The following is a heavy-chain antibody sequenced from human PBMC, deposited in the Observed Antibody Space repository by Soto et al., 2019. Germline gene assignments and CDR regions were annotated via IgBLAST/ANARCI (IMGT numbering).Heavy chain of an antibody. J-gene: IGHJ4*02. CDR3: ARVISGYYRFDY. CDR2: ISAYNGNT. CDR1: GYTFSSYY. D-gene: IGHD3-3*01. Sequence: ASVKVSCKASGYTFSSYYLQWVRQAPGQGLEWMGWISAYNGNTNYAQKFQGRVTMTRDTSTSTVYMELSSLRSEDTAVYYCARVISGYYRFDYWGQGTLVTVSS. V-gene: IGHV1-18*04.